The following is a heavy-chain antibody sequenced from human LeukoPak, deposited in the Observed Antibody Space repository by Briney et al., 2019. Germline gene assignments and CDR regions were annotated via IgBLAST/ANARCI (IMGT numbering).Heavy chain of an antibody. CDR2: VNHSGYT. J-gene: IGHJ4*02. CDR1: GVSFNDYY. V-gene: IGHV4-34*01. D-gene: IGHD4-17*01. CDR3: TRMTTGHDY. Sequence: SETLSLTCAVSGVSFNDYYWSWVRQTPGKGLEWIGEVNHSGYTNDSPSLKSRVTLSIDTSRKQFSLNLRFVTVADTGIYYCTRMTTGHDYWGQGTLVTVSS.